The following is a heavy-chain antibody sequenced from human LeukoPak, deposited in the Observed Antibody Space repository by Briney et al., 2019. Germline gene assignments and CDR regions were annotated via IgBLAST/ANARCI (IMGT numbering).Heavy chain of an antibody. J-gene: IGHJ4*02. CDR3: ARDRGGYTYSHDY. Sequence: PSETLSLTCAVSGGSISSNNWWIWVRQSPERGLEWIGEIYHDGSTNYNPSLKSRVTISMDKSKNQLSLKLNFVTAADTAVYYCARDRGGYTYSHDYWGQGTLVTVSS. V-gene: IGHV4-4*02. CDR2: IYHDGST. CDR1: GGSISSNNW. D-gene: IGHD5-18*01.